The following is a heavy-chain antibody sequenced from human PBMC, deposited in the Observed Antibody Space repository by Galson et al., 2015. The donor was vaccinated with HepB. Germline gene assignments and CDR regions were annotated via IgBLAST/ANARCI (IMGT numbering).Heavy chain of an antibody. CDR1: GFTFSSYA. J-gene: IGHJ4*02. CDR3: ARDSPYYYDSSGSYYFDY. V-gene: IGHV3-30-3*01. Sequence: SLRLSCAASGFTFSSYAMHWVRQAPGKGLEWVAVISYDGSNKYYADSVKGRFTISRDNSKNTLYLQMNSLRAEDTAVYYCARDSPYYYDSSGSYYFDYWGQGTLVTVSS. CDR2: ISYDGSNK. D-gene: IGHD3-22*01.